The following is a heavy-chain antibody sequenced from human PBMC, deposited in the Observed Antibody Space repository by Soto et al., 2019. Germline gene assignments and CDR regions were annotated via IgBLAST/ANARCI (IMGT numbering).Heavy chain of an antibody. D-gene: IGHD3-3*01. Sequence: PSDTLYLTCAFSTISVLSGTYYWSWIRQSSGQGLEWIGYIHDSGNTKYNPSLKNRVTISVDTSKNLFSLKLTSVTAADTGVYYCASGEIGDTISGVPTVVYYYGLDVWAQGTTVTVSS. CDR1: TISVLSGTYY. CDR2: IHDSGNT. V-gene: IGHV4-61*01. J-gene: IGHJ6*02. CDR3: ASGEIGDTISGVPTVVYYYGLDV.